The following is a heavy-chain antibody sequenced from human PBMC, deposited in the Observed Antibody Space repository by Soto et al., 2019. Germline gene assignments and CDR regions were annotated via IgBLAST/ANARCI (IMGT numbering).Heavy chain of an antibody. D-gene: IGHD3-3*01. V-gene: IGHV3-15*01. CDR3: TTDPAYTIVGVVITDFDY. J-gene: IGHJ4*02. CDR1: GFTFSNAW. CDR2: IKSKTDGGTT. Sequence: GGSLRLSCAASGFTFSNAWMSWVRQAPGKGLEWVGRIKSKTDGGTTDYAAPVKGRFTISRDDSKNTLYLQMNSLKTEDTAVYYCTTDPAYTIVGVVITDFDYWGQGTLVAVSS.